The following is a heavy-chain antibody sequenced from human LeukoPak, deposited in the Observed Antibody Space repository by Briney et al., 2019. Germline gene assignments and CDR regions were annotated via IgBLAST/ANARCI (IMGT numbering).Heavy chain of an antibody. CDR1: GFTFSDYA. CDR3: ARDWGRRYSSGWYGDFDY. CDR2: IGSSGDTA. V-gene: IGHV3-23*01. Sequence: GSLRLSCAASGFTFSDYAMSWVRQAPGRGLEWVSSIGSSGDTASYTDSVKGRFTISRDNSKNTLYLQMNSLRPEDTAVYYCARDWGRRYSSGWYGDFDYWGQGTLVTVSS. D-gene: IGHD6-19*01. J-gene: IGHJ4*02.